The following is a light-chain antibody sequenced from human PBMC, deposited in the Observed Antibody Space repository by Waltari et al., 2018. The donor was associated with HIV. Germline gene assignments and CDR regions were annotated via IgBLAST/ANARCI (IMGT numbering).Light chain of an antibody. Sequence: QSALTQPASVSGSPGQSITISCTGTINEIGGYNYVSWYQFRPGKVPKLMIYEVTHRPSVVSRRFSGSKSGNRASLTISGLLAEDEAIYYCCSYTVKSTYVFGPGTKVTVL. V-gene: IGLV2-14*01. J-gene: IGLJ1*01. CDR3: CSYTVKSTYV. CDR2: EVT. CDR1: INEIGGYNY.